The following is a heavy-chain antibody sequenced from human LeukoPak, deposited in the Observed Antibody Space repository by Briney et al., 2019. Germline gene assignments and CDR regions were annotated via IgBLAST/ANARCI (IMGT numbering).Heavy chain of an antibody. D-gene: IGHD3-22*01. V-gene: IGHV1-69*04. CDR2: IIPILGIA. CDR1: GGTFSSYA. Sequence: GASVKVSCKASGGTFSSYAIRWVRQAPGQGLEWMGRIIPILGIANYAQKFQGRVTITADKSTSTAYMELSSLRSEDTAVYYCAVAHYYDSRTRAFDIWGQGTMVTVSS. CDR3: AVAHYYDSRTRAFDI. J-gene: IGHJ3*02.